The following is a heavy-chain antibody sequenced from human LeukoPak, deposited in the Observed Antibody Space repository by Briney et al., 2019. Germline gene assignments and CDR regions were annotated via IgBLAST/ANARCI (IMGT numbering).Heavy chain of an antibody. V-gene: IGHV1-69*13. D-gene: IGHD3-10*01. Sequence: GASVKVSCKASGYTFTGYYMHWVRQAPGQGLEWMGGIIPIFGTANYAQKFQGRVTITADESTSTAYMELSSLRSEDTAVYYCARVLEWYYGSGSGYYMDVWGKGTTVTISS. J-gene: IGHJ6*03. CDR2: IIPIFGTA. CDR3: ARVLEWYYGSGSGYYMDV. CDR1: GYTFTGYY.